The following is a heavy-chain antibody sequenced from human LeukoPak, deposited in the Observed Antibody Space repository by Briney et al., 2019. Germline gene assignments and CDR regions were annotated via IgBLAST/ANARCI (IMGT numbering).Heavy chain of an antibody. J-gene: IGHJ4*02. CDR2: INRSGST. CDR3: AIKYSSSWYNY. CDR1: GGSFSGYY. V-gene: IGHV4-34*01. Sequence: PSETLSLTCAVYGGSFSGYYWSWIRQPPGKGLEWIGEINRSGSTNYNPSLKSRVTISVDTSKNQFSLKLSSVTAADTAVYYCAIKYSSSWYNYWGQGTLVTVSS. D-gene: IGHD6-13*01.